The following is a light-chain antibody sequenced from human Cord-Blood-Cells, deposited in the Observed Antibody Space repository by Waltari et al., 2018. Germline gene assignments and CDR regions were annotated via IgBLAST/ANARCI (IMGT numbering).Light chain of an antibody. CDR3: VTWDSSLIAVV. J-gene: IGLJ2*01. CDR1: SSNIGHNY. V-gene: IGLV1-51*01. CDR2: DNN. Sequence: QSVLTQPPSVSAAPGQKVTISCSGSSSNIGHNYVSWYQQLPGTAPKLLIYDNNKQPSGIPDHCSGAKAGPSATRGITGLQTGDEADYYCVTWDSSLIAVVFGGGTKLTIL.